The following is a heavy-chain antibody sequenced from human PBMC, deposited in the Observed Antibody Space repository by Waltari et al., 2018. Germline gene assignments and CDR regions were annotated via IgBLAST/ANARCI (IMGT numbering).Heavy chain of an antibody. Sequence: QVQLVQSGAEVKKPGSSVKVSCKASGGTFSSYAISWVRQAPGQGLEWMGGILPIFGTANYGQKFQGRVTITADESTGTAYMELSSLRSEDTAVYYCAREMSLTPRRGWFDPWGQGTLVTVSS. CDR3: AREMSLTPRRGWFDP. CDR1: GGTFSSYA. J-gene: IGHJ5*02. V-gene: IGHV1-69*01. CDR2: ILPIFGTA. D-gene: IGHD7-27*01.